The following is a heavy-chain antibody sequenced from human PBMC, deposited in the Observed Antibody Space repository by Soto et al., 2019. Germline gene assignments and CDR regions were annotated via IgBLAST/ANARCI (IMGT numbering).Heavy chain of an antibody. J-gene: IGHJ4*02. CDR1: GGSFSGYY. CDR3: ARNKNYYDSSGYYLVAWPTFDY. V-gene: IGHV4-34*01. CDR2: INHSGSA. Sequence: SETLSLTCAVYGGSFSGYYWSWIRQPPGKGLEWIGEINHSGSANYNPSLKSRVTISVDTSKKQFSLKLSSVTAADTAVYYCARNKNYYDSSGYYLVAWPTFDYWGQGTLVTVST. D-gene: IGHD3-22*01.